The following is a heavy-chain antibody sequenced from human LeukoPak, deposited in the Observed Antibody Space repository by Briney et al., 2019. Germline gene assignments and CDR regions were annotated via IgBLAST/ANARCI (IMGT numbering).Heavy chain of an antibody. J-gene: IGHJ4*02. CDR3: ASDGHSTADPYDY. V-gene: IGHV1-69*13. CDR2: IIPIFGTA. Sequence: ASVKVSCKASGGTFSSYAISWVRQAPGQGLEWMGGIIPIFGTANYAQKFQGRVTITADESTSTAYMELSSLRSEDTAVYYCASDGHSTADPYDYWGQGTLVTVSS. CDR1: GGTFSSYA. D-gene: IGHD2-2*01.